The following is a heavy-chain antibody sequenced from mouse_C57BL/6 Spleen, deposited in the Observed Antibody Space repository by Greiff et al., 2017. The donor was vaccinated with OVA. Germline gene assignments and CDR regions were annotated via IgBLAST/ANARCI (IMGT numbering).Heavy chain of an antibody. V-gene: IGHV3-6*01. CDR3: ARGLTGIWYFDV. D-gene: IGHD4-1*01. CDR1: GYSITSGYY. CDR2: ISYDGSN. Sequence: EVQLVESGPGLVKPSQSLSLTCSVTGYSITSGYYWNWIRQFPGNKLEWMGYISYDGSNNYNPSLKNRISITRDTSKNQFFLKLNSVTTEDTATYYCARGLTGIWYFDVWGTGTTVTVSS. J-gene: IGHJ1*03.